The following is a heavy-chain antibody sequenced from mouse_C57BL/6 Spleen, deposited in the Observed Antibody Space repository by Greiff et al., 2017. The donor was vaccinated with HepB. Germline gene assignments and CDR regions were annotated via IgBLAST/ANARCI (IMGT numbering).Heavy chain of an antibody. CDR1: GFSLTSYG. CDR3: AINYGSSYGAMDY. Sequence: VMLVESGPGLVAPSQSLSITCTVSGFSLTSYGVDWVRQPPGKGLEWLGVIWGGGSTNYNSALMSRLSISKDNSKSQVFLKMNSLQTDDTAMYYCAINYGSSYGAMDYWGQGTSVTVSS. D-gene: IGHD1-1*01. J-gene: IGHJ4*01. V-gene: IGHV2-9*01. CDR2: IWGGGST.